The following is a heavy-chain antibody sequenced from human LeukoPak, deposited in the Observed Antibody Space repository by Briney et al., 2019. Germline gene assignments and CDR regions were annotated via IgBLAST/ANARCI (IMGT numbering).Heavy chain of an antibody. CDR2: ISWNGGNT. J-gene: IGHJ4*02. CDR1: GFTFSSYS. Sequence: GGSLRLSCAASGFTFSSYSMNWVRQAPGKGLEWVSGISWNGGNTDYADSVKGRFTISRDNAKNSLYLQMNSLRPEDTALYYCAKDSEVDTAMDIFGGSYLFDYWGQGTLVTVSS. V-gene: IGHV3-9*01. CDR3: AKDSEVDTAMDIFGGSYLFDY. D-gene: IGHD5-18*01.